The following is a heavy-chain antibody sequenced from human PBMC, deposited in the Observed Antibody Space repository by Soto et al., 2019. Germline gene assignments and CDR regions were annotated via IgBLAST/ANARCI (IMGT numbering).Heavy chain of an antibody. Sequence: EVQLLESGGGLVQPGGSLRLSCAASGFTFSNYAMSWVRQAPGKGLEWFSAISGSGGGTYHADSVKGRFTISRDNSKNTRYLQMNSLRGDASAVYYCAIGSASSRPYYFGYWGQGTLVTVSS. J-gene: IGHJ4*02. V-gene: IGHV3-23*01. CDR3: AIGSASSRPYYFGY. D-gene: IGHD6-6*01. CDR2: ISGSGGGT. CDR1: GFTFSNYA.